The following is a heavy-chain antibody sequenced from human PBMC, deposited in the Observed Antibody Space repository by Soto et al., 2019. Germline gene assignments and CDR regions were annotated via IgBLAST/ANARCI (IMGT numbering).Heavy chain of an antibody. V-gene: IGHV3-49*03. CDR1: GFTFGDYG. CDR2: IRSKSYGRTT. J-gene: IGHJ2*01. D-gene: IGHD4-17*01. CDR3: TTERWDYGDPKWYLDL. Sequence: PGGSLRLSCTTSGFTFGDYGMTWFRQAPGKGLEWVGFIRSKSYGRTTEYAASVKGRFSISRDDSKRIAYLQMDSLKTDDTAVYYCTTERWDYGDPKWYLDLWGRGTLVTVS.